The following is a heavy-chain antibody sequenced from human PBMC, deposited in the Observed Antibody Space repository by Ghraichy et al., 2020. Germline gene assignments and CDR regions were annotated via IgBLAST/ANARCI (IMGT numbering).Heavy chain of an antibody. CDR1: GGSISSGSYY. V-gene: IGHV4-61*02. CDR2: IYTSGST. Sequence: SETLSLTCTVSGGSISSGSYYWSWIRQPAGKGLEWIGRIYTSGSTNYNPSLKSRVTISVDTSKNQFSLKLSSVTAADTAVYYCARGERGDYGSGSQGGGYFDYWGQGTLVTVSS. CDR3: ARGERGDYGSGSQGGGYFDY. D-gene: IGHD3-10*01. J-gene: IGHJ4*02.